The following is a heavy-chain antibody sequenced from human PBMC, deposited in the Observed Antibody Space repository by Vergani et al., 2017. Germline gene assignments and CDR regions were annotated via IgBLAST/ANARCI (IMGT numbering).Heavy chain of an antibody. D-gene: IGHD2-2*01. CDR2: ISSSSSYI. CDR1: GFTFSSYS. J-gene: IGHJ4*02. V-gene: IGHV3-21*01. Sequence: EVQLVESGGGLVKPGGSLRLSCAASGFTFSSYSMNWVRQAPGKGLEWVSSISSSSSYIYYADPVKGRFTISRDNAKNSLYLQMNSLRAEDTAVYYCTRRRGGADCTSCYGVPPFDYWGQGTLVTVSS. CDR3: TRRRGGADCTSCYGVPPFDY.